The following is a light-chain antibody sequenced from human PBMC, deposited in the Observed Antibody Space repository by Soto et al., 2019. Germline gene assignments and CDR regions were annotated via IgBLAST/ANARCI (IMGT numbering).Light chain of an antibody. J-gene: IGKJ4*01. CDR3: QQYNTDSSLT. CDR2: DAS. CDR1: QSISSW. Sequence: IQMTQNTSTLSASVGDRVTITCRASQSISSWLAWYQQKLGRAPRLLIYDASSLESGVPSRFSGSGYGTEFTLTISSLQPDDFAPYYWQQYNTDSSLTFGGGTKVDVK. V-gene: IGKV1-5*01.